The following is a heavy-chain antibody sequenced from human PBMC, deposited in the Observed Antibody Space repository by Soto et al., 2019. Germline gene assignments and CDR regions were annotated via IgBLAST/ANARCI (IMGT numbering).Heavy chain of an antibody. D-gene: IGHD3-10*01. CDR2: IKQDGSEK. CDR3: ARAMVKYYYYGMDV. Sequence: PGGSLRLSCAASGFTFSSYWMSWVRQAPGKGLEWVANIKQDGSEKYYVDSVKGRFTIPRDNAKNSLYLQMNSLRAEDTAVYYCARAMVKYYYYGMDVWGQGTTVTVSS. CDR1: GFTFSSYW. V-gene: IGHV3-7*04. J-gene: IGHJ6*02.